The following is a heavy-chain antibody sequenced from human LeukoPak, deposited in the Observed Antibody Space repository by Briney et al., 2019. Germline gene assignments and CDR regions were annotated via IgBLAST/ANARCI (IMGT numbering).Heavy chain of an antibody. Sequence: GRSLRLSCAASGFTFSSYGMHWVRQAPGKGLEWVAGIWYDGSNKYYAGSVKGRFTISRDNSKNTLYLQMNSLRAEDTAVYYCAREGTTNRHYAFDIWGQGTMVTVSS. J-gene: IGHJ3*02. V-gene: IGHV3-33*01. CDR1: GFTFSSYG. CDR2: IWYDGSNK. CDR3: AREGTTNRHYAFDI. D-gene: IGHD2/OR15-2a*01.